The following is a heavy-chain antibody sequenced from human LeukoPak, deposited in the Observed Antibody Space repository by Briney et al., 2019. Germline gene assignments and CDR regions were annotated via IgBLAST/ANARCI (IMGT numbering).Heavy chain of an antibody. Sequence: GGSLRLSCAASGFTFSSYAMSWVRQAPGKGLEWVSAISGSGGGTYYADSVKGRFTISRDNSKNTLYLQMNSLRAEDTAVYYCAKSYPRSCSGGSCYAGGYYFDYWGQGTLVTVSS. CDR3: AKSYPRSCSGGSCYAGGYYFDY. CDR1: GFTFSSYA. V-gene: IGHV3-23*01. D-gene: IGHD2-15*01. CDR2: ISGSGGGT. J-gene: IGHJ4*02.